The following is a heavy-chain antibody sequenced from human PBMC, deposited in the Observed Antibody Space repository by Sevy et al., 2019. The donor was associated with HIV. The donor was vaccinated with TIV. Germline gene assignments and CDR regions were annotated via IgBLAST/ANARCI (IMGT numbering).Heavy chain of an antibody. J-gene: IGHJ6*02. CDR2: ISYDSTYK. CDR3: ANDLKQFWPQDSYYGMDV. Sequence: GGSLRLSCAASGFNFNNYGMNWVRQTPGKGLEWVAVISYDSTYKFFTDSVKGRFSISRDNSKNTVDLQLNSLRPEDTAVYYCANDLKQFWPQDSYYGMDVWGLGTTVNVSS. D-gene: IGHD2-15*01. V-gene: IGHV3-30*18. CDR1: GFNFNNYG.